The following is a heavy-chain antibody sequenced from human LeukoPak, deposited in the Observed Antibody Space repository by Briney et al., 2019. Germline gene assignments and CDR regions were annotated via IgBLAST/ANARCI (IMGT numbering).Heavy chain of an antibody. CDR3: ARVAGGGSYLFDY. Sequence: PGGSLRLSCAASGFTFSSYEMNWVRQAPGKGLEWVSYISSSGSTIYYAGSVKGRFTISRDNAKNSLYLQMNSLRAEDTAVYYCARVAGGGSYLFDYWGQGTLVTVSS. D-gene: IGHD1-26*01. CDR2: ISSSGSTI. CDR1: GFTFSSYE. J-gene: IGHJ4*02. V-gene: IGHV3-48*03.